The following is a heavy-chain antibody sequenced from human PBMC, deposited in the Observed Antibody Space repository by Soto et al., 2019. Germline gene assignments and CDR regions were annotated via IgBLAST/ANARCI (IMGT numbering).Heavy chain of an antibody. CDR2: ISRSSSAI. D-gene: IGHD3-22*01. J-gene: IGHJ3*02. CDR3: SGYYSYAFDI. V-gene: IGHV3-11*01. Sequence: WVRQAPGKGLEWVADISRSSSAIYYADSVKGRFTISRDNAKNSLYLQMNSLRAEDTAVYYCSGYYSYAFDIWGQGTMVTVSS.